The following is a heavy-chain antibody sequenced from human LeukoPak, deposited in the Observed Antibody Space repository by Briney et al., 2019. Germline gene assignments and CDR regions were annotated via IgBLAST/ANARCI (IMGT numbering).Heavy chain of an antibody. CDR3: ARDRIGVAGTAPEY. Sequence: ASVKVSCKASGYTYFSYGISWVRQAPGQGLDWMGWISDYNGVTNYAQKLQGRVTMTTDTSTTTVYMELRSLRSDDTAVYYCARDRIGVAGTAPEYWGQGTLVTVSS. J-gene: IGHJ4*02. CDR2: ISDYNGVT. V-gene: IGHV1-18*01. CDR1: GYTYFSYG. D-gene: IGHD6-19*01.